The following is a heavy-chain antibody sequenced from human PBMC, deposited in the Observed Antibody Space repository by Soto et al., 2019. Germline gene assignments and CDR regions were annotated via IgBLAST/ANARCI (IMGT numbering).Heavy chain of an antibody. CDR3: ARGGSGTYHV. CDR2: IYYKGST. V-gene: IGHV4-31*02. J-gene: IGHJ4*02. CDR1: DDSITGGGYY. D-gene: IGHD3-10*01. Sequence: PSETLSLTCSVSDDSITGGGYYWSWIRQHPAKGLEWIGSIYYKGSTYYNPSLRSRGTISLDPSQARLSLRLTSLTAADTATYYCARGGSGTYHVWGQGTLVTVSS.